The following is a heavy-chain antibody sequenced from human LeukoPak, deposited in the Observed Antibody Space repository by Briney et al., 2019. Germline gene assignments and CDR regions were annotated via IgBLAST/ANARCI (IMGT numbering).Heavy chain of an antibody. D-gene: IGHD5-12*01. CDR3: AKSRDIVAKRDAFDI. CDR1: GFTFSSYW. CDR2: IKQDGSEK. V-gene: IGHV3-7*03. Sequence: GGSLRLSCAASGFTFSSYWMSWVRQAPGKGLEWVANIKQDGSEKYYVDSVKGRFTISRDNSKNTLYLQMNSLRAEDTAVYYCAKSRDIVAKRDAFDIWGQGTMVTVSS. J-gene: IGHJ3*02.